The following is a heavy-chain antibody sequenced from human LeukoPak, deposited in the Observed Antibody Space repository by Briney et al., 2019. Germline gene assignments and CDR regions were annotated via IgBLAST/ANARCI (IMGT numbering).Heavy chain of an antibody. J-gene: IGHJ2*01. V-gene: IGHV1-8*01. CDR3: ARGRGSSAWGIPLYFDL. D-gene: IGHD3-10*01. Sequence: ASVKVSCKASGYAFTSYDIDWVRQATGQGLEWMGWMNPNSGNTGYAQKFQGRVTMTRNTSISTAYMELSSLISEDTAVYYCARGRGSSAWGIPLYFDLWGRGTLVTVS. CDR2: MNPNSGNT. CDR1: GYAFTSYD.